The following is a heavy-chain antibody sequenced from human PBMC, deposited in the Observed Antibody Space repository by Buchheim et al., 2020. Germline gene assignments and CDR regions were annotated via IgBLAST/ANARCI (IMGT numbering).Heavy chain of an antibody. D-gene: IGHD6-6*01. CDR3: AKDGGYSSSPYPEYYCDY. CDR2: LSRDESIQ. J-gene: IGHJ4*02. Sequence: QVQLVESGGGVVQPGRTLRLSCAASGFTFSTYGMHWVRQAPGKGLEWVAVLSRDESIQYYTDSVKGRFTISRANSSNTLYLQMSTLGIEDTAVYFCAKDGGYSSSPYPEYYCDYWGQGTL. V-gene: IGHV3-30*18. CDR1: GFTFSTYG.